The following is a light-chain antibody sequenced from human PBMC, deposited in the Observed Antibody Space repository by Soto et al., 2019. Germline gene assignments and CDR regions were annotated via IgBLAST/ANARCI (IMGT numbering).Light chain of an antibody. CDR3: QQYYTTLS. V-gene: IGKV4-1*01. Sequence: DIVMTQSPDSLAVSLGERATINCKSSQSVLYNSDHKNYLAWYQQKAGQPPKLLIYWASTRDSGVPDRFSGSGSGADFTLTINNLQAEDVAVYYCQQYYTTLSFGGGTKVEIK. CDR1: QSVLYNSDHKNY. J-gene: IGKJ4*01. CDR2: WAS.